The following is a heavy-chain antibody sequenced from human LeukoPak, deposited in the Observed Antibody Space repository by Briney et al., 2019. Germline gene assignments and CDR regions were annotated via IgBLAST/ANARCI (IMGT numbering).Heavy chain of an antibody. CDR2: VYHSGST. Sequence: SGTLSLTCSVSGGSISSSNWWSWVRQPPGKGLEWIGEVYHSGSTNYNPSLKSRVTISVDKSKNQFSLKLSSVTAADTAVYYCAREDPTGPLYYYMDVWGKGTTVTVSS. CDR3: AREDPTGPLYYYMDV. D-gene: IGHD4-17*01. CDR1: GGSISSSNW. J-gene: IGHJ6*03. V-gene: IGHV4-4*02.